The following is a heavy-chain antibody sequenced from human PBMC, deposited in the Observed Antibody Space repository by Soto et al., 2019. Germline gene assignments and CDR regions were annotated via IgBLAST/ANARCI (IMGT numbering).Heavy chain of an antibody. Sequence: PGGSLRLSCAASGFTFSSYEMNWVRQAPGKGLEWVSYISSSGSTIYYADSVKGRFTISRDNAKNSLYLQMSSLRAEDTAVYYCARGRNYDFWSGYYPTGMDVWGQGTTVTV. CDR1: GFTFSSYE. CDR2: ISSSGSTI. J-gene: IGHJ6*02. V-gene: IGHV3-48*03. D-gene: IGHD3-3*01. CDR3: ARGRNYDFWSGYYPTGMDV.